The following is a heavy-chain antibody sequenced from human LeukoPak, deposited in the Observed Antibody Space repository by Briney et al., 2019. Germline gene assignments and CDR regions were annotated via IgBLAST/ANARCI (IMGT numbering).Heavy chain of an antibody. D-gene: IGHD6-19*01. CDR3: ARPRGSSGPPNY. Sequence: GGSLRLSCAASGFTFSSYGIHWVRQAPGKGLEWVAVIWYDGSNKYYADSVKGRFTTSRDNSKNTLYLQMNSLRAEDTAVYYCARPRGSSGPPNYWGQGTLVTVSS. CDR2: IWYDGSNK. CDR1: GFTFSSYG. J-gene: IGHJ4*02. V-gene: IGHV3-33*01.